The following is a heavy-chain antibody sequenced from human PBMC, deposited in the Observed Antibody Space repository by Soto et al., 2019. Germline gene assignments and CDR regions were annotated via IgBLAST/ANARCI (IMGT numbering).Heavy chain of an antibody. V-gene: IGHV3-20*04. CDR1: GFTSDDYA. Sequence: PRGSLRPSCAASGFTSDDYALTLVRQAPAKSLEWVGGSNGNGGSKGYADSVKGRFTISRDNAKSSLYLQMNNLRAEDTAFYFCARATQSYYDTSGYYSYVHWGQGAQVTVSS. D-gene: IGHD3-22*01. CDR3: ARATQSYYDTSGYYSYVH. CDR2: SNGNGGSK. J-gene: IGHJ4*02.